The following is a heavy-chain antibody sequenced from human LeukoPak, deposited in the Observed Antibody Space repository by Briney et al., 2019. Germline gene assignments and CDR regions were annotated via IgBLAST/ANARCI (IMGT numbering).Heavy chain of an antibody. CDR2: INWNGGST. CDR3: ASDHSGSYPLRAFDI. CDR1: GFTFDDNG. J-gene: IGHJ3*02. V-gene: IGHV3-20*04. Sequence: GGSLRLSCAASGFTFDDNGMSWVRQAPGKGLEWVSGINWNGGSTGYADSVKGRFTISGDNAKNSLYLQMNSLRAEDTALYYCASDHSGSYPLRAFDIWGQGTMVTVSS. D-gene: IGHD1-26*01.